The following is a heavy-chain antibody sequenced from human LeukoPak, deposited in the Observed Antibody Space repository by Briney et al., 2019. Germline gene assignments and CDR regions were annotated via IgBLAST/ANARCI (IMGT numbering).Heavy chain of an antibody. CDR1: GGSFSGYY. J-gene: IGHJ4*02. D-gene: IGHD3-22*01. CDR2: INHSGST. Sequence: SETLSLTCAVYGGSFSGYYWSWIRQPPGKGLEWIGEINHSGSTNYNPSLKSRVTISVDTSKNQFTLKLSSVTAADTAVYYCARTDYYDSSGYFDYWGQGALVTVSS. V-gene: IGHV4-34*01. CDR3: ARTDYYDSSGYFDY.